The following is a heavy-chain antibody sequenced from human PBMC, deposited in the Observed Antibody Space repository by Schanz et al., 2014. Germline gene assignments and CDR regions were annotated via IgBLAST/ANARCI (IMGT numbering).Heavy chain of an antibody. CDR2: VYTSGST. Sequence: QVQLQESGPGLVKPSQTLSLTCSVSGGSISSGSYYWNWIRQPAGKGLEWIGRVYTSGSTNYNPSRKRRATIPQATAKNQSPRKLRSVTAADTAVYYCARGGARRFPVVPDAIQGLRGHYYYYYLDVWGKGTTVTASS. D-gene: IGHD2-2*02. V-gene: IGHV4-61*02. CDR3: ARGGARRFPVVPDAIQGLRGHYYYYYLDV. J-gene: IGHJ6*03. CDR1: GGSISSGSYY.